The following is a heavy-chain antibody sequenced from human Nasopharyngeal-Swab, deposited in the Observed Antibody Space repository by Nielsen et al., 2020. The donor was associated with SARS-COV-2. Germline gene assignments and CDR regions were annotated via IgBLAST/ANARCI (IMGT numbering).Heavy chain of an antibody. V-gene: IGHV3-48*02. CDR2: ISSSSSTI. D-gene: IGHD1-26*01. Sequence: VRQAPGKGLEWVSYISSSSSTIYYADSVEGRFTISRDNPKNSLFLQMDSLRDEDTAVYFCVRDVAMVGATLDTWGQGTLVTVSS. CDR3: VRDVAMVGATLDT. J-gene: IGHJ1*01.